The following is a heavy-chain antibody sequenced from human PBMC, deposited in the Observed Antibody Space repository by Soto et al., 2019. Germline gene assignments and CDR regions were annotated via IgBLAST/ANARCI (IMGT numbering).Heavy chain of an antibody. CDR3: ARASFDYLWLYDY. CDR2: IYHRGTT. D-gene: IGHD3-9*01. Sequence: SETVSLTXTVSGGSISSGNYYWSWVRQHPGKGLEWIGYIYHRGTTYYNPSLKSRVTISVDTSKNQFSLKVSSVTAADTAVYYCARASFDYLWLYDYWGQGTLVTVSS. J-gene: IGHJ4*02. CDR1: GGSISSGNYY. V-gene: IGHV4-31*02.